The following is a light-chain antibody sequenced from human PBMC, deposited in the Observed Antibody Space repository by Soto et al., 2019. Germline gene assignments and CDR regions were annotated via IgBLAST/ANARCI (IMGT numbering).Light chain of an antibody. Sequence: DIVMTQTPLSLSVTPGQPASVSCKSSQSLLHTAGKTYLFWYLQKPGQPPQLLIYEISNRFSGVPDRFIGSGSCRDFTLKISRVEAEDVGVYYWVESVGLPITFGGGTKVEIK. J-gene: IGKJ4*01. CDR3: VESVGLPIT. CDR1: QSLLHTAGKTY. V-gene: IGKV2D-29*01. CDR2: EIS.